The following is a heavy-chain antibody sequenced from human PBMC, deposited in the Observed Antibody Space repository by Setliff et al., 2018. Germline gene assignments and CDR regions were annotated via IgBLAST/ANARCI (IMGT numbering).Heavy chain of an antibody. CDR2: ISAYNGYI. CDR3: AREGRRYYDSSGYYYDPYYYYYMDV. Sequence: ASVKVSCKASGYTFSNYGISWVRQAPGQGLEWMGWISAYNGYIIYAQKLQGRVTMTTDTSTSTAYMEVRSLRSDDTAVYYCAREGRRYYDSSGYYYDPYYYYYMDVWGKGTTVTVSS. J-gene: IGHJ6*03. CDR1: GYTFSNYG. D-gene: IGHD3-22*01. V-gene: IGHV1-18*01.